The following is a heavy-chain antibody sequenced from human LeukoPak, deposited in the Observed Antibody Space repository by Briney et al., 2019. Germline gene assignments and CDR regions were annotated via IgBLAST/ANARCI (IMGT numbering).Heavy chain of an antibody. D-gene: IGHD3-22*01. CDR2: ISRSGSTI. CDR1: GFTFSSYE. Sequence: GGSLTLSCAASGFTFSSYEMNWVRQAPGKGLEWISYISRSGSTIYYADSVKGRFSISRDNAKNSLYLQMNSLRAEDTAVYYCARGPHYYDSSGRPYYFDYWGQGTLVTVSS. V-gene: IGHV3-48*03. CDR3: ARGPHYYDSSGRPYYFDY. J-gene: IGHJ4*02.